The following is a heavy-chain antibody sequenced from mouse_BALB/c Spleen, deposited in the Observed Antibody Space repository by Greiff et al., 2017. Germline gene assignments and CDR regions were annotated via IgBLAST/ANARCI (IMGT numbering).Heavy chain of an antibody. CDR2: IYPGNSDT. CDR1: GYTFTSYW. CDR3: ARGGPYYRYDVDY. Sequence: EVQLQQSGTVLARPGASVKMSCKASGYTFTSYWMHWVKQRPGQGLEWIGAIYPGNSDTSYNQKFKGKAKLTAVTSTSTAYMELSSLTNEDSAVYYCARGGPYYRYDVDYWGQGTTLTVSS. J-gene: IGHJ2*01. D-gene: IGHD2-14*01. V-gene: IGHV1-5*01.